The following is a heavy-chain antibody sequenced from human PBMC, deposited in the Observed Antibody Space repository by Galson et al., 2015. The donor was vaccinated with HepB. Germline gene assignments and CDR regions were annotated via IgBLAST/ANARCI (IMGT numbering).Heavy chain of an antibody. CDR1: TFTFSDDN. V-gene: IGHV3-21*01. D-gene: IGHD3-22*01. J-gene: IGHJ6*02. CDR3: AREQYDNALGYHGLDF. Sequence: SLRLSCAASTFTFSDDNMNWVRQAPGKGLEWVSSISSSGSYIKYADSVKGRFTISRDNVKNSLFPQMNSLRAEDTDLYYCAREQYDNALGYHGLDFWGQGTTVIVSS. CDR2: ISSSGSYI.